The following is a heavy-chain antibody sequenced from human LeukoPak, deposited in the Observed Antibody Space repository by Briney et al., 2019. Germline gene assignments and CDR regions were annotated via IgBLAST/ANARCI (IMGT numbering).Heavy chain of an antibody. J-gene: IGHJ6*03. CDR3: ARAAAGTYYYYYYMDV. D-gene: IGHD6-13*01. CDR2: INTNSGGT. V-gene: IGHV1-2*06. Sequence: ASVKVSCKASGYTFTGYYMHWVRQAPGQGLEWMGRINTNSGGTNYAQKFQGRVTMTRDTSISTAYMELSRLRSDDTAVYYCARAAAGTYYYYYYMDVWGKGTTVTVSS. CDR1: GYTFTGYY.